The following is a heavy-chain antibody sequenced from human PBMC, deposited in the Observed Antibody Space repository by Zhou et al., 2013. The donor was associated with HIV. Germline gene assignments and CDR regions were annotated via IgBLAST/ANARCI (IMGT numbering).Heavy chain of an antibody. CDR2: IIPMFGTA. CDR3: ARDLRVEYYYYMDV. V-gene: IGHV1-69*05. Sequence: QVQLVQSGAEVKKPGSSVTVSCKASGGTFSNYAICWVRQAPGQGLEWMGGIIPMFGTAIYAQMFQGRVTITTDESTSTVYMELSSLRSEDTAVYYCARDLRVEYYYYMDVWGKGTTVTVSS. J-gene: IGHJ6*03. CDR1: GGTFSNYA. D-gene: IGHD3-9*01.